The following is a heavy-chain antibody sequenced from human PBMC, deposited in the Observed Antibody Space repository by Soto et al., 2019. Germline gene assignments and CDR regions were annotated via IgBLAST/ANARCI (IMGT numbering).Heavy chain of an antibody. CDR1: GFTFSSYA. Sequence: GGSLRLSCAASGFTFSSYAMSWVRQAPGKGLEWVSAISGSGGSTYYADSVKGRFTISRDNSKNTLYLQMNSLRAEDTAVYYCAKGGATTYYYDSSGYYFDYWGQGTLVTVSS. J-gene: IGHJ4*02. D-gene: IGHD3-22*01. CDR3: AKGGATTYYYDSSGYYFDY. V-gene: IGHV3-23*01. CDR2: ISGSGGST.